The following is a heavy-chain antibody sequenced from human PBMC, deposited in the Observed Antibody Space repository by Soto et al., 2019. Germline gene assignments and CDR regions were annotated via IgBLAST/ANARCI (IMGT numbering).Heavy chain of an antibody. D-gene: IGHD2-15*01. CDR2: IIPILGIA. Sequence: SVKVSCKVSGYTLTELSMHWVRQAPGKGLEWMGRIIPILGIANYAQKFQGRVTITADKSTSTAYMELSSLRSEDTAVYYCAVDIVVVVAATTFNYWGQGALVTVSS. V-gene: IGHV1-69*02. J-gene: IGHJ4*02. CDR1: GYTLTELS. CDR3: AVDIVVVVAATTFNY.